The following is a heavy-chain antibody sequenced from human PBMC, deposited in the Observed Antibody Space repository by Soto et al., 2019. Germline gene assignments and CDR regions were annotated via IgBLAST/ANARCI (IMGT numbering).Heavy chain of an antibody. D-gene: IGHD1-1*01. J-gene: IGHJ3*02. CDR1: GFSLSSYE. Sequence: GFLSLSGAAAGFSLSSYEIGWVRQAPGRVLEWVSYISSSGSTIYYADSVKGRFTISRDNAKNSLYLQMKSLRAEDTAVYYCARDVRDAYNWLYRPDHDAFDIWGQGTMVTVSS. CDR3: ARDVRDAYNWLYRPDHDAFDI. V-gene: IGHV3-48*03. CDR2: ISSSGSTI.